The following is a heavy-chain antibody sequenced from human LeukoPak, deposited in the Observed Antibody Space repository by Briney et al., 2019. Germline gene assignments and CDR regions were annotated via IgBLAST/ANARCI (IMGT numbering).Heavy chain of an antibody. Sequence: SGGSLRLSCAASGFTFSDYYMSWIRQAPGKGLEWVSYISSSGSTIYYADSVKGRFTISRDNAKNSLYLQMNSLRAEDTAVYYCARAGEDYGSGSYTRGPDYWGQGTLVTVSS. CDR1: GFTFSDYY. CDR2: ISSSGSTI. CDR3: ARAGEDYGSGSYTRGPDY. D-gene: IGHD3-10*01. V-gene: IGHV3-11*01. J-gene: IGHJ4*02.